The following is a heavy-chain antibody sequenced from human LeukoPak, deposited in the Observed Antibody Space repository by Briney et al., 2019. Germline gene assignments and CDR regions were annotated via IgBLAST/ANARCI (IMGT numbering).Heavy chain of an antibody. CDR1: GDSITSGSYY. V-gene: IGHV4-39*07. J-gene: IGHJ5*02. CDR3: ARIPSPGWFDP. CDR2: IYYRGTT. Sequence: PSETLSLTCTVSGDSITSGSYYWGWVRQPPGKGLEWLGTIYYRGTTYYNPSLKSRVTISVDTSKNQFSLRLNSVTAADTAVYYCARIPSPGWFDPWGQGTLVTVSS.